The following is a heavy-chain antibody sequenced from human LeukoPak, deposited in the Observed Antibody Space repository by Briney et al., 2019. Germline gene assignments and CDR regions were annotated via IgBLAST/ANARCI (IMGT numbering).Heavy chain of an antibody. CDR2: ISAYNGNT. D-gene: IGHD5-18*01. V-gene: IGHV1-18*04. CDR1: GYTFTGYY. CDR3: ALSQQLWLPYFDY. J-gene: IGHJ4*02. Sequence: GASVKVSCKASGYTFTGYYMHWVRQAPGQGLEWMGWISAYNGNTNYAQKLQGRVTMTTDTSTSTAYMELRSLRSDDTAVYYCALSQQLWLPYFDYWGQGTLVTVSS.